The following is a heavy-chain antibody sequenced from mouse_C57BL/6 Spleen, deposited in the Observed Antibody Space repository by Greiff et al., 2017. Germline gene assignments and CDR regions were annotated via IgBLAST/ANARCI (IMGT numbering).Heavy chain of an antibody. CDR1: GYTFTDYY. J-gene: IGHJ2*01. V-gene: IGHV1-19*01. CDR2: INPYNGGT. Sequence: EVQLQQSGPVLVKPGASVKMSCKASGYTFTDYYMNWVKQSHGKSLEWIGVINPYNGGTSYNQKFKGKATLTVDKSSSTAYMELNRLTSEDSAVYYCARRDYSNRDFYYWGQGTTLTVSS. D-gene: IGHD2-5*01. CDR3: ARRDYSNRDFYY.